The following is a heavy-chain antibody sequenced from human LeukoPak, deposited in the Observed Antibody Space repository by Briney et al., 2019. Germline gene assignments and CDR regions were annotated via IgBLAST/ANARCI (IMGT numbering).Heavy chain of an antibody. CDR2: ISPTSTI. CDR1: GFTFSSYN. CDR3: ARELRGENFDF. V-gene: IGHV3-48*01. D-gene: IGHD3-10*01. Sequence: GGSLRLSCAASGFTFSSYNMNWVRQAPGEGLELVSYISPTSTIFYADSVWGRFTISRDNVKNSLYLQMNSLRVEDTAVYYCARELRGENFDFWGQGTLVTVSA. J-gene: IGHJ4*02.